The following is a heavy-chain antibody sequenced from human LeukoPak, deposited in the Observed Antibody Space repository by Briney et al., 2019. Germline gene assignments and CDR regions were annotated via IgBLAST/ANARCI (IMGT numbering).Heavy chain of an antibody. CDR3: ARFRPVWPRYGMDV. CDR1: GFTFSSSW. J-gene: IGHJ6*02. V-gene: IGHV3-7*01. Sequence: PGGSLRLSCAVSGFTFSSSWMSWVRQAPGKGLEWVANIKHDGSEKSYVDSVKGRFTISRDNAENSLYLQMNSLRAGDTAVYYCARFRPVWPRYGMDVWGQGTTVTVSS. CDR2: IKHDGSEK. D-gene: IGHD2-21*01.